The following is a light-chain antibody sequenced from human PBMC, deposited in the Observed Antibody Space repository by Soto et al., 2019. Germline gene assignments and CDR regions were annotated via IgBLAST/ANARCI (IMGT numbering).Light chain of an antibody. V-gene: IGKV1-8*01. J-gene: IGKJ1*01. CDR3: QHYNSYSEA. CDR2: AAS. Sequence: AIRMTQSPSSLSASTGDRVTITCRASQDISSYLAWYQQKPGKAPNLLIHAASTLQSGVPSRFSGSGSGTEFTLTISSLQPDDFATYYCQHYNSYSEAFGQGTKVDIK. CDR1: QDISSY.